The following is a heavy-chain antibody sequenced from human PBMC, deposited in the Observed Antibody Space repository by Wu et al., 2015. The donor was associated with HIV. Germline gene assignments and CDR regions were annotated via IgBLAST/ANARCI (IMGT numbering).Heavy chain of an antibody. J-gene: IGHJ5*02. CDR1: GYNFGIYA. V-gene: IGHV1-8*02. CDR3: ARGPFRGTALRGNWFDP. CDR2: MNPNNGNT. D-gene: IGHD3-16*01. Sequence: QVHLVQSGAEVKKPGASVKVSCTASGYNFGIYAVTWVRQATGQGLEWMGWMNPNNGNTGYAQKFQGRVTMTRNNSKSTAYMELSSLRSEDTAMYYCARGPFRGTALRGNWFDPWGQGTLVTVSS.